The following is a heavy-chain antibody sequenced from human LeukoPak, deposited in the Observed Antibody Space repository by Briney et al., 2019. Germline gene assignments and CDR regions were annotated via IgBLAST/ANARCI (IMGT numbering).Heavy chain of an antibody. CDR3: ARVSGISVAAYFDY. J-gene: IGHJ4*02. CDR2: INWNGGST. D-gene: IGHD6-19*01. Sequence: GGSLRLSCAASGFTFDDYALSWVPQAPGKGLGWVFTINWNGGSTGYADSVKGRFTISRDNAKNSLYLQMNSLRAEDTALYYCARVSGISVAAYFDYWGQGTLVTVSS. CDR1: GFTFDDYA. V-gene: IGHV3-20*04.